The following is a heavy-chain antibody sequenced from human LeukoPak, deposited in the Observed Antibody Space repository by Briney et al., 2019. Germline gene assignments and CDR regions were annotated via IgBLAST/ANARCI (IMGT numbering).Heavy chain of an antibody. D-gene: IGHD3-10*01. V-gene: IGHV3-30*02. Sequence: SGGSLRLSCAASGFTFSSYGMHWVRQAPGKRLEWVAFVRYDGNDKYYADSVKGRFTISRDNFKNTLYLQMNSLTPEDTAVYYCAKDLMRDRWFGESWGQGTLVTVSS. J-gene: IGHJ5*02. CDR3: AKDLMRDRWFGES. CDR1: GFTFSSYG. CDR2: VRYDGNDK.